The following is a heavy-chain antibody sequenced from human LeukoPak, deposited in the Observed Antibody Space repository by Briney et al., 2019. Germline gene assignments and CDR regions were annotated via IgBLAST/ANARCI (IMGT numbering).Heavy chain of an antibody. V-gene: IGHV3-48*03. Sequence: PGGSLRLSCAASGFTFSSYEMNWVRQAPGKGLEWVSYSNSSGSNIYYADSVKGRFTISRDNAKNSLYLQMNSLRAEDTALYYCARGLGIHFDYWGQGTLVTVSS. CDR2: SNSSGSNI. J-gene: IGHJ4*02. CDR1: GFTFSSYE. D-gene: IGHD5-18*01. CDR3: ARGLGIHFDY.